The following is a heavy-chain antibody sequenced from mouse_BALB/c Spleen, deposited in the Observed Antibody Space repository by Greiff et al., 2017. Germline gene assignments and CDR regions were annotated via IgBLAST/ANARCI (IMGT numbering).Heavy chain of an antibody. J-gene: IGHJ2*01. V-gene: IGHV14-4*02. CDR3: NARYDGYFDY. CDR2: IDPENGDT. Sequence: EVKLMESGAELVRSGASVKLSCTASGFNIKDYYMHWVKQRPEQGLEWIGWIDPENGDTEYAPKFQGKATMTADTSSNTAYLQLSSLTSEDTAVYYCNARYDGYFDYWGQGTTLTVSS. D-gene: IGHD2-3*01. CDR1: GFNIKDYY.